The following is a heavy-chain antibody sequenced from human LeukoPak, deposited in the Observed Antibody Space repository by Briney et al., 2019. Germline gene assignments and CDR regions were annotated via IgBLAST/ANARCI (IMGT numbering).Heavy chain of an antibody. V-gene: IGHV1-69*10. D-gene: IGHD5-18*01. Sequence: SVKVSCKASGGTFSTYEINWVRQAPGQGLEWVGRIIPVLNIANYAQRFQGRVTITADKSTNTAYMELSGLRSEDTATYYCARRSDTGVVPHHSYYCFDVWGQGTAVAVS. CDR3: ARRSDTGVVPHHSYYCFDV. CDR1: GGTFSTYE. J-gene: IGHJ6*02. CDR2: IIPVLNIA.